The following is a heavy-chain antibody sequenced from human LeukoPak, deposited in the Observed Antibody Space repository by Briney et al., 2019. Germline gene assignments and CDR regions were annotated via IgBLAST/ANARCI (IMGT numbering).Heavy chain of an antibody. Sequence: SETLSLTCTVSGGSISSYYWSWIRQPPGKGLEWIGYIYYSGSTNYNPSLKSRVTISVDTSKNQFSLKLSSVTAADTAVYYCARVSGRSSYYYYYYMDAWGKGTTVTISS. CDR1: GGSISSYY. CDR3: ARVSGRSSYYYYYYMDA. D-gene: IGHD6-6*01. V-gene: IGHV4-59*01. CDR2: IYYSGST. J-gene: IGHJ6*03.